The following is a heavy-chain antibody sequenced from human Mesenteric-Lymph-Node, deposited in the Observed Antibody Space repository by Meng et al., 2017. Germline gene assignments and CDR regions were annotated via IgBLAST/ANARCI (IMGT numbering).Heavy chain of an antibody. D-gene: IGHD5-24*01. CDR2: IYYTGST. CDR3: AREAGRDGYATPKFDY. CDR1: GGSIGSGGYY. Sequence: QVQLQESGPGLVKPSQTLYLTCTVSGGSIGSGGYYWSWIRQHPGKGLEWIGYIYYTGSTFYNPSLKSRVTISVDTSKNQFSLKLISATAADTAVYYCAREAGRDGYATPKFDYWGQGTLVTVSS. V-gene: IGHV4-31*03. J-gene: IGHJ4*02.